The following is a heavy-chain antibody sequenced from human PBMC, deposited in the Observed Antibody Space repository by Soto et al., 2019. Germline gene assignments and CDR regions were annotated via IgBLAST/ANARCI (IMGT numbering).Heavy chain of an antibody. D-gene: IGHD2-15*01. CDR2: ISPGSRYP. CDR3: VRGGGGGLFDP. V-gene: IGHV3-11*06. CDR1: GFTFGDSY. J-gene: IGHJ5*02. Sequence: GGSLRLSCAGSGFTFGDSYMSWIRQARGKGLEWLSYISPGSRYPAYADSVKGRFTISRDNAKRSLYLQMMSLTAEDTAIYYCVRGGGGGLFDPWGQGTMVTVSS.